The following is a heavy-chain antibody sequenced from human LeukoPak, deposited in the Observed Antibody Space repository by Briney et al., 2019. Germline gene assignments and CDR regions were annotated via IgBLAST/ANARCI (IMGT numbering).Heavy chain of an antibody. V-gene: IGHV1-69*04. CDR1: VGTFSSYA. D-gene: IGHD5-12*01. J-gene: IGHJ6*02. Sequence: SVKVSCKASVGTFSSYAISLVRQAPGQGLEWMGRIIPILGIANCAQKFQGRVTITADKSTSTAYMELSSLRSEDTAVYYCARGSGYDLYYYGMDVWGQGTTVTVSS. CDR2: IIPILGIA. CDR3: ARGSGYDLYYYGMDV.